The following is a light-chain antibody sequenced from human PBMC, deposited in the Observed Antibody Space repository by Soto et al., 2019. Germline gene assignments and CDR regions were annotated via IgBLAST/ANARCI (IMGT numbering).Light chain of an antibody. CDR1: EDVSSK. CDR3: HHYGSSPPWT. V-gene: IGKV3D-20*01. Sequence: ILMTQSPATLSVSPGGRATLSCRASEDVSSKLAWYQQKPGLPPRLVIYDASTRATGIPGRFSGSGSGKDFTLTISSLEPEDFAVYYCHHYGSSPPWTFGQGTKVDIK. CDR2: DAS. J-gene: IGKJ1*01.